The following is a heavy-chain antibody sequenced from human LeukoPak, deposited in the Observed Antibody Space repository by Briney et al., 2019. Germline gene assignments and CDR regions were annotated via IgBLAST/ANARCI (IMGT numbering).Heavy chain of an antibody. J-gene: IGHJ4*02. CDR2: ISSSGSTI. Sequence: PGGSLRLSCAASGFTFSDYYMSWIRQAPGKGLEWVSYISSSGSTIYYADSVKGRFTISRDNAKNSLYLQMNSLRAEDTAVYYCARDNYGSGSYSWSKRLDYWGQGTLVTVSS. V-gene: IGHV3-11*01. CDR3: ARDNYGSGSYSWSKRLDY. CDR1: GFTFSDYY. D-gene: IGHD3-10*01.